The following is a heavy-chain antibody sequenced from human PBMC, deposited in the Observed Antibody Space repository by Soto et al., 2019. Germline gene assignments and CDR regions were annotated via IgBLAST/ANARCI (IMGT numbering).Heavy chain of an antibody. CDR2: ISAYNGNT. Sequence: ASVKVSCKASGYTFTSYGISCVRQAPGQGLEWMGWISAYNGNTNYAQKLQGRVTMTTDTSTSTAYMELRSLRSDDTAVYYCARDLPRFLDFLGYYYGMDVWGQGTTVTVSS. D-gene: IGHD3-3*01. CDR1: GYTFTSYG. CDR3: ARDLPRFLDFLGYYYGMDV. V-gene: IGHV1-18*04. J-gene: IGHJ6*02.